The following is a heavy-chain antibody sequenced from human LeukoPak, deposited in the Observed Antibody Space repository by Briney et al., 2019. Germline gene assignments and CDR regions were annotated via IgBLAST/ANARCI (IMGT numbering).Heavy chain of an antibody. CDR2: INWNGGST. CDR3: ARDYSSGWYDAFDI. J-gene: IGHJ3*02. CDR1: GFTFDDYG. V-gene: IGHV3-20*04. D-gene: IGHD6-19*01. Sequence: PGGSLRLSCAASGFTFDDYGMSWVRQAPGKGLEWVSGINWNGGSTGYADSVKGRFTISRDNAKYSLYLQMNSLRAEDTALYYCARDYSSGWYDAFDIWGQGTMVTVSS.